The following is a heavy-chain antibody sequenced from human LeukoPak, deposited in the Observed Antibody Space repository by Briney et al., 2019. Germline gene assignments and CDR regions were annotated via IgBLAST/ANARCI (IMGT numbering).Heavy chain of an antibody. V-gene: IGHV4-34*01. J-gene: IGHJ4*02. CDR2: INHSGST. D-gene: IGHD6-13*01. CDR1: GGSFSGYY. CDR3: ARGRIPGYSSSWPQGDYFDY. Sequence: PSETLSLTCAVYGGSFSGYYWSWIRQPPGKGLEWIGEINHSGSTNYNPSLKSRVTISVDTSKNQFSLKLSSVTAADTAVYYCARGRIPGYSSSWPQGDYFDYWGQGTLVTVSS.